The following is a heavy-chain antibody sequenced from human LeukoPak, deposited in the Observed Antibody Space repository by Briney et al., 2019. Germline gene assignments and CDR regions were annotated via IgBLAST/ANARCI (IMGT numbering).Heavy chain of an antibody. CDR2: IYYSGST. CDR3: ARDRLQYYGSGSFYRAAPPPFDY. Sequence: SETLSLTCTVSGGSISSSSYYWGWIRQPPGKGLEWIGSIYYSGSTYYNPSLKSRVTISVDTSKNQFSLKLSTVTAADTAVSYRARDRLQYYGSGSFYRAAPPPFDYWGQGTLVTVSS. D-gene: IGHD3-10*01. V-gene: IGHV4-39*07. J-gene: IGHJ4*02. CDR1: GGSISSSSYY.